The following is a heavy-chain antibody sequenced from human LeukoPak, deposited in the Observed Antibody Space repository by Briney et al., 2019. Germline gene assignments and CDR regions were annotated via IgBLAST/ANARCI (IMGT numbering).Heavy chain of an antibody. J-gene: IGHJ4*02. CDR3: AKIMVRGNHCFDY. D-gene: IGHD3-10*01. CDR2: ISGSGDNT. V-gene: IGHV3-23*01. CDR1: GFTFSNYA. Sequence: PGGSLRLSCAASGFTFSNYAMSWVRQAPGKGLEWVSLISGSGDNTFYADSVKGRFTVSRDNSKNTLYLQMNSLGAEDTAVYYCAKIMVRGNHCFDYWGQGTLVTVSS.